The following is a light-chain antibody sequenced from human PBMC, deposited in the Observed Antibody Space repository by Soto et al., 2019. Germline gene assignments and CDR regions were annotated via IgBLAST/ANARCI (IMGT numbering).Light chain of an antibody. CDR2: LNSDGIH. Sequence: QLVLTQSPSASASLGASVKLTCTLSSGHSSYAIAWHQQQPEKGPRYLMNLNSDGIHSKGDGIPDRFSGSSSGAERYLTISSLQSEDEADYYCQTWGTGVVFGGGTKLTVL. V-gene: IGLV4-69*01. J-gene: IGLJ2*01. CDR3: QTWGTGVV. CDR1: SGHSSYA.